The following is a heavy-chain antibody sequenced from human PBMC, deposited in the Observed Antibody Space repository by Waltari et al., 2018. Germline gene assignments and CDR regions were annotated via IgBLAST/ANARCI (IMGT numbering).Heavy chain of an antibody. CDR1: GFSLSNARMG. CDR2: IFSNDEK. J-gene: IGHJ2*01. CDR3: ARILGYCTNGVCYLSRYWYVDL. D-gene: IGHD2-8*01. Sequence: QVTLKESGPVLVKPTETLTLTCTVSGFSLSNARMGVSWIRQPPGKALEWLAHIFSNDEKSYSTSLKSRLTISKDTSKSQVVLTMTNMDPVDTATYYWARILGYCTNGVCYLSRYWYVDLWGRGTLVTVSS. V-gene: IGHV2-26*01.